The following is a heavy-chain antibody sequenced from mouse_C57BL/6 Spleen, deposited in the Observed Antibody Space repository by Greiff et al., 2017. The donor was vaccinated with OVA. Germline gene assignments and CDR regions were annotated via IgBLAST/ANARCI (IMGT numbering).Heavy chain of an antibody. J-gene: IGHJ4*01. CDR3: ARKGSGYAMDY. D-gene: IGHD3-2*02. CDR2: IYPSDSET. CDR1: GYTFTSYW. V-gene: IGHV1-61*01. Sequence: QVQLKQPGAELVRPGSSVKLSCKASGYTFTSYWMDWVKQRPGQGLEWIGNIYPSDSETHYNQKFKDKATLTVDKSSSTAYMQLSSLTSEDSAVYYCARKGSGYAMDYWGQGTSVTVSS.